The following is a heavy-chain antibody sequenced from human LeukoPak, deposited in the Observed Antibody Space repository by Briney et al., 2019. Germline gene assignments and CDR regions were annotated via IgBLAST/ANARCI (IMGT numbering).Heavy chain of an antibody. CDR2: INPNSGGT. CDR3: ARDTSGYTRLDY. CDR1: GYTFTGYY. V-gene: IGHV1-2*02. J-gene: IGHJ4*02. D-gene: IGHD3-22*01. Sequence: ASVKVSCKASGYTFTGYYMHWVRQAPGQGLEWMGWINPNSGGTNYAEKFQGRVTMTRDTSISTAYMELNRLTSDDTAVYYCARDTSGYTRLDYWGQGTLVTVSS.